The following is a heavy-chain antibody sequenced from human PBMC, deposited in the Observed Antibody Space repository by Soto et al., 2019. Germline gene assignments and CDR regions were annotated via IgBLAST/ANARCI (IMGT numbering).Heavy chain of an antibody. V-gene: IGHV1-46*01. CDR1: GYTFTSYY. CDR2: INPSGGST. Sequence: ASVKVSCKASGYTFTSYYMHWVRQAPGQGLEWMGIINPSGGSTSYAQKFQGRVTMTRDTSTSTVYMELSSLRSEDTAVYYCARGSGSYLLGVYYYGMDVWGQGTTVTVSS. D-gene: IGHD1-26*01. J-gene: IGHJ6*02. CDR3: ARGSGSYLLGVYYYGMDV.